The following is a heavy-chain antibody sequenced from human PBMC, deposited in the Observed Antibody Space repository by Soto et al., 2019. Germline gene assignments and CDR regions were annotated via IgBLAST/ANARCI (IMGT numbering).Heavy chain of an antibody. V-gene: IGHV1-8*01. CDR1: GYTFTSYD. CDR2: MNPNSGNT. Sequence: ASVKVSCKASGYTFTSYDINWVRQATGQGLEWMGWMNPNSGNTGYAQKFQGRVTMTRNTSISTAYMELSSLRSEDTAVYYCARVSHDYIWGSYLPFDYWGQGTLVTVSS. CDR3: ARVSHDYIWGSYLPFDY. J-gene: IGHJ4*02. D-gene: IGHD3-16*02.